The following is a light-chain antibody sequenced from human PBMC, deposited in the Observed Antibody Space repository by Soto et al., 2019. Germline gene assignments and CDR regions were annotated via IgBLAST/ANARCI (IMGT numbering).Light chain of an antibody. J-gene: IGKJ1*01. CDR1: QSVSSSS. Sequence: EIVLTQFPDTLSLSPGERATLSCRSSQSVSSSSLAWYQQKRGQAPRLIIHGASSRATGIPDRFSGSGSGTDFTLTISRLEPEDFAVYYCQQYGSSPRTLGQGTKVDIK. CDR3: QQYGSSPRT. CDR2: GAS. V-gene: IGKV3-20*01.